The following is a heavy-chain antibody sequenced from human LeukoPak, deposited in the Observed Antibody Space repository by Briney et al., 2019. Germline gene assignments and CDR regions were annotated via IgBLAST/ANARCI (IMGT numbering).Heavy chain of an antibody. D-gene: IGHD6-19*01. V-gene: IGHV3-23*01. CDR2: ISDSGGGK. CDR3: AQHCITVAGNTPSYYFMDV. J-gene: IGHJ6*03. Sequence: QPGGSLRLSCAASGFTFSSYAMPWVRQAPGKGLEWVATISDSGGGKYYADSVKGRFTISRDNSENTLYLQMNSLRAEDTAVYYCAQHCITVAGNTPSYYFMDVWGKGATVTVSS. CDR1: GFTFSSYA.